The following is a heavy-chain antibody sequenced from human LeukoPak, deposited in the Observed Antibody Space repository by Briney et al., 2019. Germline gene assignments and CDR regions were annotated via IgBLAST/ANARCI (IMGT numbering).Heavy chain of an antibody. J-gene: IGHJ5*02. D-gene: IGHD5/OR15-5a*01. Sequence: SETLSLTCNVTGGSISSNTYFWGWIRRPSGKGLEWIGSIRYSGSTYYNPSLKSRVTISVYTSKNQFSLNLSSLTAADTAVYYCATSDTVSTYNWFDPWGQGTLVTVS. CDR1: GGSISSNTYF. CDR2: IRYSGST. V-gene: IGHV4-39*01. CDR3: ATSDTVSTYNWFDP.